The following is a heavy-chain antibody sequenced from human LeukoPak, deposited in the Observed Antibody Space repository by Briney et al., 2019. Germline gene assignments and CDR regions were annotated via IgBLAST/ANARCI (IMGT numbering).Heavy chain of an antibody. D-gene: IGHD1-26*01. CDR2: ISTSSLYI. CDR1: GSTFSRYN. Sequence: SGGSLRLSCAASGSTFSRYNMNWVRQAPGKGLEWVSSISTSSLYIYYADSVKGRFTISRDNAKNSLYLQMNSLRAEDTAVYYCASEHSGNYYRPFDYWGQGTLVTVSS. J-gene: IGHJ4*02. V-gene: IGHV3-21*01. CDR3: ASEHSGNYYRPFDY.